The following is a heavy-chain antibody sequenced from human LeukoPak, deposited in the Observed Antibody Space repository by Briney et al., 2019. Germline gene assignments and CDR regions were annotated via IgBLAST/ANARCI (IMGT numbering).Heavy chain of an antibody. CDR2: ISCSSSTI. V-gene: IGHV3-48*01. Sequence: PGGSLRPSCASSVFTFRSDVITWARQAPGKGLEWVPYISCSSSTIYYADSVKGRYTISRDNAKNSLYLQMNSLRAAETAVYYCARSLVVGATYPYTWGEGTLVTVSS. CDR1: VFTFRSDV. J-gene: IGHJ5*02. CDR3: ARSLVVGATYPYT. D-gene: IGHD1-26*01.